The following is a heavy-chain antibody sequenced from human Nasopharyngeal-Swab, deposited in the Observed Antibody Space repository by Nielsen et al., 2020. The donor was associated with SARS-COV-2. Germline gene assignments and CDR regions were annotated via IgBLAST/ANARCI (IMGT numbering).Heavy chain of an antibody. CDR3: ARDLWSSSSWYALELTRGIDP. J-gene: IGHJ5*02. Sequence: GRQAPGQRLEWMGWINAGNGNTKYSQKFQGRVTITRDTSASTAYMELSSLRSEDTAVYYCARDLWSSSSWYALELTRGIDPWGQGTLVTVSS. CDR2: INAGNGNT. D-gene: IGHD6-13*01. V-gene: IGHV1-3*01.